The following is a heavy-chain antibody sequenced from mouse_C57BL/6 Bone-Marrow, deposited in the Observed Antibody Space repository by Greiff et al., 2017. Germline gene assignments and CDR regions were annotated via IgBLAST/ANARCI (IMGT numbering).Heavy chain of an antibody. CDR1: GYTFTSYW. D-gene: IGHD2-5*01. J-gene: IGHJ4*01. CDR3: ATEVYSNWDYAMDY. Sequence: QVQLQQPGAELVRPGTSVKLSCKASGYTFTSYWMHWVKQRPGQGLEWIGVIDPSDSYTNYNQKFKGKATLTVDTSSSTAYMQLSSLTSEDSAVYYCATEVYSNWDYAMDYWGQGTSVTVSS. CDR2: IDPSDSYT. V-gene: IGHV1-59*01.